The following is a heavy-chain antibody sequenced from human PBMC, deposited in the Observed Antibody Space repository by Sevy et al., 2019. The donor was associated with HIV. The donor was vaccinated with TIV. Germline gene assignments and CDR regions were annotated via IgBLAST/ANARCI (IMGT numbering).Heavy chain of an antibody. V-gene: IGHV3-30*04. CDR1: GFTFSTYA. CDR3: ARSDYDFWSGYSSGMDV. Sequence: GGSLRLSCAASGFTFSTYAMHWVRQAPGKGLEWVAVISYDGSNKYYADSVKGRFTISRDNSKNTLYLQMNSLRAGDTAVYYCARSDYDFWSGYSSGMDVWGQGTTVTVSS. J-gene: IGHJ6*02. D-gene: IGHD3-3*01. CDR2: ISYDGSNK.